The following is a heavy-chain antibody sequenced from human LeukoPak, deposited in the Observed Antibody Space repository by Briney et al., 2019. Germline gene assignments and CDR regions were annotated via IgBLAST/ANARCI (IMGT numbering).Heavy chain of an antibody. D-gene: IGHD3-10*01. CDR3: ARDGEYGTGSYYRGSFDY. J-gene: IGHJ4*02. Sequence: GASLKVSCTASVYSFTPFYIHWVRQAPGQGLEWMGWIHPRSGDTIYAQEFQGRVTMARDTSISTVYMDLSSLGSDDTAVYYCARDGEYGTGSYYRGSFDYWGQGSLVTVSS. CDR1: VYSFTPFY. CDR2: IHPRSGDT. V-gene: IGHV1-2*02.